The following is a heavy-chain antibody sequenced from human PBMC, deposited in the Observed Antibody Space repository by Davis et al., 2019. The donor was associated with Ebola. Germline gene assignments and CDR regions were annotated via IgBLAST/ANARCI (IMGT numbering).Heavy chain of an antibody. CDR1: GYSFTNYW. CDR2: IDPSDSYT. V-gene: IGHV5-10-1*01. J-gene: IGHJ2*01. D-gene: IGHD2-15*01. CDR3: ARRIGWSSYWYFDL. Sequence: GESLKISCKGSGYSFTNYWISWVRQMPGKGLEWMGRIDPSDSYTNYSPSFQGHVTISVDKSISTAYLQWSSLKASDTAMYYCARRIGWSSYWYFDLWGRGTLVTVSS.